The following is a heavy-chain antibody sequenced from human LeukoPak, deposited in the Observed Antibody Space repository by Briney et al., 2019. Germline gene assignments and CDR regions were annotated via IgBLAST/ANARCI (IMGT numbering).Heavy chain of an antibody. Sequence: GRSLRLSCAASGFTFSSYAMHWVRQAPGKGLEWVAVISYDGSNKYYADSVKGRFTISRDNSKNTLYLQMNSLRAEDTAVYYCARVSERDFDWDFDYWGQGTLVTVSS. CDR1: GFTFSSYA. CDR2: ISYDGSNK. CDR3: ARVSERDFDWDFDY. J-gene: IGHJ4*02. V-gene: IGHV3-30*04. D-gene: IGHD3-9*01.